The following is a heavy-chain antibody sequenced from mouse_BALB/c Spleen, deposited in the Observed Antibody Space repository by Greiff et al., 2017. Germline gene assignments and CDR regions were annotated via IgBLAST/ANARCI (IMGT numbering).Heavy chain of an antibody. V-gene: IGHV5-17*02. D-gene: IGHD1-1*01. CDR2: ISSGSSTI. J-gene: IGHJ4*01. CDR3: ARNLLLGAMDY. Sequence: EVMLVESGGGLVQPGGSRKLSCAASGFTFSSFGMHWVRQAPEKGLEWVAYISSGSSTIYYADTVKGRFTISRDNPKNTLFLQMTSLRSEDTAMYYCARNLLLGAMDYWGQGTSVTVSS. CDR1: GFTFSSFG.